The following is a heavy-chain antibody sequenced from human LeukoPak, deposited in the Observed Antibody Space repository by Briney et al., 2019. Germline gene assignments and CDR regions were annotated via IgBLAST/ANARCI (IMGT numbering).Heavy chain of an antibody. V-gene: IGHV4-34*01. CDR1: GGSFSPYY. J-gene: IGHJ4*02. Sequence: SQTLSLTCTVYGGSFSPYYWNWIRQPPGKGLEWIGEINHRGSTTYNPSLKSRVTISLDTSKNQFSLKLSSVTAADTAVYYCARVGLDWGSIDYWGQGTLVTVSS. D-gene: IGHD3/OR15-3a*01. CDR2: INHRGST. CDR3: ARVGLDWGSIDY.